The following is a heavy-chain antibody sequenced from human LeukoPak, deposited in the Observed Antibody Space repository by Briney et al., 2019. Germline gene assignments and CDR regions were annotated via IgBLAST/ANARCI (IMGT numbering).Heavy chain of an antibody. CDR2: ISPSGGST. Sequence: ASVKVSCKASGYTFTSYYIHWVRQAPGQGLEWMGMISPSGGSTSYPQKFQGRVTMTRDTSTSTVYMELSSLRSDDTAVYFCARDGVAGTYFFDYWGQGTLVTVSP. CDR3: ARDGVAGTYFFDY. CDR1: GYTFTSYY. D-gene: IGHD6-19*01. V-gene: IGHV1-46*01. J-gene: IGHJ4*02.